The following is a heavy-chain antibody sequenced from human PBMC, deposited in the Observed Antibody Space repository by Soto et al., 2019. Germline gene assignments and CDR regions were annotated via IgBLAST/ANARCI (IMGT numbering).Heavy chain of an antibody. CDR3: ARGNWNYYYGFDV. D-gene: IGHD1-20*01. CDR1: EFTFDKYY. CDR2: IKPDGSEQ. J-gene: IGHJ6*02. V-gene: IGHV3-7*01. Sequence: PGGSLRLSCAASEFTFDKYYMTWVRQAPGKGPEWGANIKPDGSEQYYVDSVKGRFTISRDNANNSLYLQMNSLRAEDTAVYFCARGNWNYYYGFDVWGQGTTVTVSS.